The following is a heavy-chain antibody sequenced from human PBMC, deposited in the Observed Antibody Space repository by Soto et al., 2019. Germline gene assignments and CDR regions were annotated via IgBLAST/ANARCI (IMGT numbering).Heavy chain of an antibody. CDR2: MNPNSGNT. Sequence: ASVKVSCKASGYTFTSYDINWVRQATGQGLEWMGWMNPNSGNTGYAQKFQGRVTMTRNTSISTAYMELSSLRSEDTAVYYCARTPPYCSGGSCYWFDPWGQGTLVTVSS. CDR3: ARTPPYCSGGSCYWFDP. CDR1: GYTFTSYD. V-gene: IGHV1-8*01. D-gene: IGHD2-15*01. J-gene: IGHJ5*02.